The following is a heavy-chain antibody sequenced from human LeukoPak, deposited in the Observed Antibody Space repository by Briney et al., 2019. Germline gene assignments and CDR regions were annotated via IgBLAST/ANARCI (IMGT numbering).Heavy chain of an antibody. J-gene: IGHJ4*02. CDR1: GFTFSSYG. D-gene: IGHD3-3*01. CDR2: ISGSGGST. V-gene: IGHV3-23*01. CDR3: AKALFYDFWSGYYPFDY. Sequence: GGSLRLSCAASGFTFSSYGMHWVRQAPGKGLEWVSAISGSGGSTYYADSVKGRFTISRDNSKNTLYLQMNSLRAEDTAVYYCAKALFYDFWSGYYPFDYWGQGTLVTVSS.